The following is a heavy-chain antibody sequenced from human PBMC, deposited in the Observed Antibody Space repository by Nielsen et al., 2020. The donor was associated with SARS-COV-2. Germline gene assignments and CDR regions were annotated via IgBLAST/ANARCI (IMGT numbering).Heavy chain of an antibody. CDR3: AREGGSDFWSGYLDY. D-gene: IGHD3-3*01. J-gene: IGHJ4*02. Sequence: SETLSLTCAVYGGSFSGYYWSWIRQPPGKGLEWIGEINHSGSTNYNPSLKSRVTISVDTSKNQFSLKLSSVTAADTAVYYCAREGGSDFWSGYLDYWGQGTLVTVSS. CDR1: GGSFSGYY. CDR2: INHSGST. V-gene: IGHV4-34*01.